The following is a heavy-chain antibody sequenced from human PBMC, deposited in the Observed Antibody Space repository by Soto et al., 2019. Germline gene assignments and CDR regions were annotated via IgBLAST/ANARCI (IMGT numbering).Heavy chain of an antibody. CDR3: ARDLTVITIVGVVHYCMDV. J-gene: IGHJ6*02. CDR2: INPSGGST. Sequence: ASARVSCKASGYTFTSYYMHWGRQAPGQGLEWMGIINPSGGSTSYAQKFQGRVTMTRDTSTSTVYMELSSLRSEDTAVYYCARDLTVITIVGVVHYCMDVWGQGTTVTVSS. D-gene: IGHD3-3*01. V-gene: IGHV1-46*01. CDR1: GYTFTSYY.